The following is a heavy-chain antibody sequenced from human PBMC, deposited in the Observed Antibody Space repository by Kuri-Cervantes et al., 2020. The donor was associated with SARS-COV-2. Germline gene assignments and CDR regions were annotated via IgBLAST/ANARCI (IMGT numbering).Heavy chain of an antibody. CDR2: ISYDGSNK. CDR1: GFTFSSYA. J-gene: IGHJ3*02. D-gene: IGHD6-13*01. Sequence: GESLKISCAASGFTFSSYAMSWVRQAPGKGLEWVAVISYDGSNKYYADSVKGRFTISRDNSKNTLYLQMNSLRAEDTAVYYCARDLNRYSSSWGAFDIWGQGTRVTVSS. V-gene: IGHV3-30*04. CDR3: ARDLNRYSSSWGAFDI.